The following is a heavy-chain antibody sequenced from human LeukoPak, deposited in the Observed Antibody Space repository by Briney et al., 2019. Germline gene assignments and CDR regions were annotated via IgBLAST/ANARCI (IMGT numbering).Heavy chain of an antibody. CDR2: INPNSGGT. Sequence: GASVKVSCKASGYTFTGYYMHWVRQAPGQGLEWMGWINPNSGGTNYAQKFQGWVTMTRDTSISTAYMELSRLRSDDTAVYYCARSIVVVPAAIGHYYGMDVWGQGTTVTVSS. D-gene: IGHD2-2*01. J-gene: IGHJ6*02. V-gene: IGHV1-2*04. CDR1: GYTFTGYY. CDR3: ARSIVVVPAAIGHYYGMDV.